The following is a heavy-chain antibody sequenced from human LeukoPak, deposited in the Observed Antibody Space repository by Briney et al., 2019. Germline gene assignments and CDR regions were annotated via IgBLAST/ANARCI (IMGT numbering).Heavy chain of an antibody. CDR3: ARVGGGSYFDY. CDR2: IYSGGST. Sequence: PGGSLKLSCAASGFTVSSNYMSWVRQAPGKGLEWVSVIYSGGSTYYADSVKGRFTISRDNSKNTLYLQMNSLRAEDTAVYYCARVGGGSYFDYWGQGTLVTVSS. J-gene: IGHJ4*02. D-gene: IGHD1-26*01. CDR1: GFTVSSNY. V-gene: IGHV3-53*01.